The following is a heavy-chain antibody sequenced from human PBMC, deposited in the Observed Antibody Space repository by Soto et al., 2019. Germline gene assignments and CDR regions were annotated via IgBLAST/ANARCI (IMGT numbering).Heavy chain of an antibody. CDR2: ISGSGGST. J-gene: IGHJ4*02. V-gene: IGHV3-23*01. CDR3: AKDRIAAAGSISQGSPLTHL. Sequence: PGGSLRLSCAASGFTFSSYAMSWVRQAPGKGLEWVSAISGSGGSTYYADSVKGRFTISRDNSKNTLYLQMNSLRAEDTAVYYCAKDRIAAAGSISQGSPLTHLGGQGTLVTVSS. D-gene: IGHD6-13*01. CDR1: GFTFSSYA.